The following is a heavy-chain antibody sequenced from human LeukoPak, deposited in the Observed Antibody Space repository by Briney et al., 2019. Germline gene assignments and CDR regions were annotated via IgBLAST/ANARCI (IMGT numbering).Heavy chain of an antibody. D-gene: IGHD3-22*01. CDR2: INTVGTYI. V-gene: IGHV3-21*01. Sequence: GGSLRLSCAASGFTFSSYSFNWVRQAPGKGLEWVSFINTVGTYIYYADSVRGRFTISRDNAENSLWLQMNSLRAEDSAVYYCARLRRNSDRSGFYYYYDYWGQGTLVTVSS. J-gene: IGHJ4*02. CDR3: ARLRRNSDRSGFYYYYDY. CDR1: GFTFSSYS.